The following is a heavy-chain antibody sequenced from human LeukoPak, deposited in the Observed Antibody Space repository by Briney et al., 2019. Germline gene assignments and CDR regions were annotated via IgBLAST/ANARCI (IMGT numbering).Heavy chain of an antibody. V-gene: IGHV1-46*01. CDR3: ARNLYSVTTGGYHY. Sequence: SVKVSCKASGYTFTSYGISWMRQAPGQGLEWMGIINPSGGSTSYAQKFQGRVTMTRDTSTSTVYMELSSLRSEDTAVYYCARNLYSVTTGGYHYWGQGTLVTVSS. J-gene: IGHJ4*02. D-gene: IGHD4-17*01. CDR1: GYTFTSYG. CDR2: INPSGGST.